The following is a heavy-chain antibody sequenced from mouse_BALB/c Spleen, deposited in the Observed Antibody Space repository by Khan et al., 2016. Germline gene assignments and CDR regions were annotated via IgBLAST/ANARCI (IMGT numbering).Heavy chain of an antibody. V-gene: IGHV1-80*01. CDR1: GYAFSSYW. CDR2: IYPGDGDT. CDR3: ARHGSSYDYYAMDY. Sequence: QVQLKESGAELVRPGSSVKISCKASGYAFSSYWMNWVKQRPGQGLEWIGQIYPGDGDTNYNGKFKGKATLTADKSSSTAYMQLSNLTSEDSAVYFCARHGSSYDYYAMDYWGQGTPVTVSS. D-gene: IGHD1-1*01. J-gene: IGHJ4*01.